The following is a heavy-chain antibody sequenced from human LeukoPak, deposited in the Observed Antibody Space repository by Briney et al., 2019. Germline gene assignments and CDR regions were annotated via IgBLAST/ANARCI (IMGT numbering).Heavy chain of an antibody. CDR3: AREVDTAMAYDAFDI. D-gene: IGHD5-18*01. V-gene: IGHV3-21*01. CDR1: GFTFSSYS. J-gene: IGHJ3*02. Sequence: GGSPRLSCAASGFTFSSYSMNWVRQAPGKGLEWVSSITSSSSYLYYADSVKGRFTISRDNAKNSLYLQMNSLRAEDTAVYYCAREVDTAMAYDAFDIWGQGTMVTVSS. CDR2: ITSSSSYL.